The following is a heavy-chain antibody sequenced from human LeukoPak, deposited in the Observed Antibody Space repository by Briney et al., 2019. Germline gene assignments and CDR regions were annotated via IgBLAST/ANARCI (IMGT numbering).Heavy chain of an antibody. CDR1: GGSISSGGYS. CDR2: IYHSGST. Sequence: PSETLSLTCAVSGGSISSGGYSWSWIRQPPGKGLGWIGYIYHSGSTYYNPSLKSRVTISVDRSKNQFSLKLSSVTAADTAVYYCARLGGYSGYDLFDYWGQGTLVTVSS. V-gene: IGHV4-30-2*01. CDR3: ARLGGYSGYDLFDY. J-gene: IGHJ4*02. D-gene: IGHD5-12*01.